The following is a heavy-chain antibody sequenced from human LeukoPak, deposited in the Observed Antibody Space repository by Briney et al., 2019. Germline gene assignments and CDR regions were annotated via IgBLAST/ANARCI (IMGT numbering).Heavy chain of an antibody. CDR2: ITTKANSYAT. D-gene: IGHD6-19*01. V-gene: IGHV3-73*01. J-gene: IGHJ4*02. CDR1: GSPFSNAW. CDR3: TTYTSGHY. Sequence: GSLNPSCAASGSPFSNAWMSWVRQAPGKGLEWVGRITTKANSYATAYAASVKGRFTVSRDDSKNTAYLQTRSLKTEDTAVDHFTTYTSGHYWGQGTLVTVSS.